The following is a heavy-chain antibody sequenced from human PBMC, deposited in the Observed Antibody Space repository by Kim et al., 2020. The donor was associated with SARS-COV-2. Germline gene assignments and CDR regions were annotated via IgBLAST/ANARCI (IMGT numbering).Heavy chain of an antibody. D-gene: IGHD1-7*01. V-gene: IGHV3-21*01. CDR1: GFTFSSYS. CDR3: ARDHAHGITGTTERSYAFDI. CDR2: ISSSSSYI. Sequence: GGSLRLSCAASGFTFSSYSMNWVRQAPGKGLEWVSSISSSSSYIYYADSVKGRFTISRDNAKNSLYLQMNSLRAEDTAVYYCARDHAHGITGTTERSYAFDIWGQGTMVTVSS. J-gene: IGHJ3*02.